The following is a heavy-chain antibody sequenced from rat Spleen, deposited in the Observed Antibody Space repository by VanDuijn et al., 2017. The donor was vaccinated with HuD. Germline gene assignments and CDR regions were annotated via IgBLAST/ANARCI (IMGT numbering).Heavy chain of an antibody. CDR3: TGDRHSRGVMDA. J-gene: IGHJ4*01. Sequence: QVQLKESGPGLVQPSQTLSLTCTVSGFSLTNYHVSWVRQPPGKGLEWIAAISSGGSTYYNSALKSRLSINRDTSKSQVFLKMNSLQTEDTAIYFCTGDRHSRGVMDAWGQGASVTVSS. D-gene: IGHD1-4*01. V-gene: IGHV2S12*01. CDR1: GFSLTNYH. CDR2: ISSGGST.